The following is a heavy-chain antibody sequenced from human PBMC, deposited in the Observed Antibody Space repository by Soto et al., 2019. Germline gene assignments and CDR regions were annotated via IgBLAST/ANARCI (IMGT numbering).Heavy chain of an antibody. CDR2: INWNGGST. D-gene: IGHD2-2*01. Sequence: EVQLVASGASVVRPGGSLRLSCAASGFTFDDYCMSWGRQAPGKGLEWVSGINWNGGSTGYADSVKGRFTISRDNAKNSLYLQMNSLRAEDTAVYHCARDRFVCSSTSCNYWYFDLWGRGTLVTVSS. CDR1: GFTFDDYC. J-gene: IGHJ2*01. V-gene: IGHV3-20*01. CDR3: ARDRFVCSSTSCNYWYFDL.